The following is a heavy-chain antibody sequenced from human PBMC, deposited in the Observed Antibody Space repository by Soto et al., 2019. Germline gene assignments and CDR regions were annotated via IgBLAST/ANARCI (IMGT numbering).Heavy chain of an antibody. V-gene: IGHV4-31*03. D-gene: IGHD2-15*01. J-gene: IGHJ3*02. Sequence: SETLSLTCTVSGVSISSGGYYWSWIRQHPGKGLEWIGYIYYSGSTYYNPSLKSRVTISVDTSKNQFSLKLSSVTAADTAVYYCARGSLMSSGGPRPDAFDIWGQGTMVT. CDR1: GVSISSGGYY. CDR2: IYYSGST. CDR3: ARGSLMSSGGPRPDAFDI.